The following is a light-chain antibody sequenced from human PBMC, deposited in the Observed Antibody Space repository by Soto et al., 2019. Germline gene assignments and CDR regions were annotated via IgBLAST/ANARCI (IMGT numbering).Light chain of an antibody. V-gene: IGKV3D-11*01. J-gene: IGKJ5*01. Sequence: EIVLTQSPATLSSFPGDRVTLSCRASQAVNTRLAWYQHRPGQAPRLLIYLASNRAAGVPARFSGSGSGTDFTLTISDVEPEDFATYYCQQAKSFPVTFGQGTRLEIK. CDR3: QQAKSFPVT. CDR2: LAS. CDR1: QAVNTR.